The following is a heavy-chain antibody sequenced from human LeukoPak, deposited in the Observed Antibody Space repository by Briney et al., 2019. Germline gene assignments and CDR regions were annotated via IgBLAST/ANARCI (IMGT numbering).Heavy chain of an antibody. CDR2: IYTPGSA. V-gene: IGHV4-4*07. D-gene: IGHD3-22*01. J-gene: IGHJ4*02. CDR1: GGSISSYY. Sequence: SETLSLTCTVSGGSISSYYWSWIRQPAGKGLEWIGRIYTPGSANYNPSLKSRVTMSLDTSKNQFSLKLSSVTAADTAVYYCARTYYDSSGYHFDYWGQGTLVTVSS. CDR3: ARTYYDSSGYHFDY.